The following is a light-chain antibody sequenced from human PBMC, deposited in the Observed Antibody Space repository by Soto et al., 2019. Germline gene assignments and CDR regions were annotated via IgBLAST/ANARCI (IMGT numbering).Light chain of an antibody. CDR3: SSCTSSSPLV. V-gene: IGLV2-14*01. J-gene: IGLJ2*01. CDR1: SSDVGGYNF. CDR2: DVT. Sequence: QSVLTQPASVSGSPGQSITISCTGTSSDVGGYNFVSWYQQHPGKAPKLMIYDVTNRPSGVSNRFSGSKSGNTASLTISGLQAEDEADYYCSSCTSSSPLVFGGGTQLTVL.